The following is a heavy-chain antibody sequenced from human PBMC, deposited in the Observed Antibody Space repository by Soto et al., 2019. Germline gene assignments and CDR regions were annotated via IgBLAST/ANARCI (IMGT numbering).Heavy chain of an antibody. V-gene: IGHV1-18*04. D-gene: IGHD2-2*01. J-gene: IGHJ4*02. CDR3: AIYHLELFRFDY. Sequence: GASVKVSCKAYDFSFTSHGISWVRQAPGQGLEWMGWISPYNGNTNYAQQFQGRVTMTTDTSTSTAYMELRSLRSDDTAMYFCAIYHLELFRFDYWGQGTLVTVS. CDR1: DFSFTSHG. CDR2: ISPYNGNT.